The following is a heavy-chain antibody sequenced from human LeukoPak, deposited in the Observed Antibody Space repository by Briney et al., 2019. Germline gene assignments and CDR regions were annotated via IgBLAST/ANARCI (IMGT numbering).Heavy chain of an antibody. CDR3: AREYSSGIYFDY. D-gene: IGHD6-19*01. Sequence: KPSETLSLTCTVSGGSISSGSYYWSWIRQPAGKGLEWIGRIYTSGSTNYNPSLKSRVTISVDTSKNQFSLKLSSVTAADTAVYYCAREYSSGIYFDYWGQGTLVTVSS. CDR1: GGSISSGSYY. J-gene: IGHJ4*02. V-gene: IGHV4-61*02. CDR2: IYTSGST.